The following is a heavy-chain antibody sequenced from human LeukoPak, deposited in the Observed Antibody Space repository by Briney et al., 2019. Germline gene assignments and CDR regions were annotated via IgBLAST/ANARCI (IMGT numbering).Heavy chain of an antibody. J-gene: IGHJ4*02. V-gene: IGHV4-39*01. CDR2: IYYSGST. CDR3: ARLRRVTMVRGVIIFDY. D-gene: IGHD3-10*01. CDR1: GGSISSSSYY. Sequence: SSETLSLTCTVSGGSISSSSYYWGWIRQPPGKGLEWIGSIYYSGSTYYNPSLKSRVTISVDTSKNQSSLKLSSVAAADTAVYYCARLRRVTMVRGVIIFDYWGQGTLVTVSS.